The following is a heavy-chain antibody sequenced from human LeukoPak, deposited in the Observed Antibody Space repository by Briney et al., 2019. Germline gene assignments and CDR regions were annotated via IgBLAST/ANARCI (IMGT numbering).Heavy chain of an antibody. CDR3: ASGRLLWFGESYYFDY. CDR1: GFTFSSHG. CDR2: IWYDGSNK. J-gene: IGHJ4*02. Sequence: GRSLRLSCAASGFTFSSHGMHWVRQAPGKGLEWVAVIWYDGSNKYYADSVKGRFTISRDNSKNTLYLQMNSLRAEDTAVYYCASGRLLWFGESYYFDYWGQGTLVTVSS. D-gene: IGHD3-10*01. V-gene: IGHV3-33*01.